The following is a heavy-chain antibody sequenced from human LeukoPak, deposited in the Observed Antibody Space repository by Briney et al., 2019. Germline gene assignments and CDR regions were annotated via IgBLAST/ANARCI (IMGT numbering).Heavy chain of an antibody. CDR3: ARDLDYSTGFDY. D-gene: IGHD4-11*01. Sequence: PGGSLRLSCAASGFTFGSYTMNWVRQAPGKGLEWVSSISSTGTYIYYTDSVKGRFTISRDIANSLLYLQMNSLRADDTAVYYCARDLDYSTGFDYWGQGTLVTASS. CDR1: GFTFGSYT. CDR2: ISSTGTYI. V-gene: IGHV3-21*01. J-gene: IGHJ4*02.